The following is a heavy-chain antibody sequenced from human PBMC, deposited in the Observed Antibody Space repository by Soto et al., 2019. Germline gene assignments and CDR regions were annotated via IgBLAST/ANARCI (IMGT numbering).Heavy chain of an antibody. CDR1: GFTFSSYW. Sequence: LRLSCAASGFTFSSYWMSWVRQAPGKGLEWVANIKQDGSEKYYVDSVKGRFTISRDNAKNSLYLQMNSLRAEDTAVYYCARDTYYYYYYGMDVWGQGTTVTVSS. J-gene: IGHJ6*02. V-gene: IGHV3-7*01. CDR3: ARDTYYYYYYGMDV. CDR2: IKQDGSEK.